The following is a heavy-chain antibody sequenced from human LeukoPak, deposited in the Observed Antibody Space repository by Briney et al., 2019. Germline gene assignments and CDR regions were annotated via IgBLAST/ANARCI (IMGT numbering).Heavy chain of an antibody. D-gene: IGHD2-21*01. CDR3: AKGSAAVRPYYFDS. CDR2: ISGGGTGT. CDR1: GFTFNNFV. Sequence: GGSLRLSCAASGFTFNNFVMSWARQAPGKGLEWVSAISGGGTGTYYVDSVKGRFTISRDNFKNTVYLQMNSLRAEDTAVYYCAKGSAAVRPYYFDSWGQGTLVTVSS. J-gene: IGHJ4*02. V-gene: IGHV3-23*01.